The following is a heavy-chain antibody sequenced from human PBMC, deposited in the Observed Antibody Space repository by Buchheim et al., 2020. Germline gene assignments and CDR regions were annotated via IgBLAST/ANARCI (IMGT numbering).Heavy chain of an antibody. J-gene: IGHJ6*02. CDR1: GGSISSGDYY. V-gene: IGHV4-30-4*01. CDR2: IYYSGST. CDR3: ARVRLYSRFGSYCGGDCYYYYYGMDV. Sequence: QVQLQESGPGLVKPSQTLSLTCTVSGGSISSGDYYWSWIRQPPGKGLEWIGYIYYSGSTYYNPSLKSRVTISVDTSKNQFSLKLSSVTAADTAVYYCARVRLYSRFGSYCGGDCYYYYYGMDVWGQGTT. D-gene: IGHD2-21*02.